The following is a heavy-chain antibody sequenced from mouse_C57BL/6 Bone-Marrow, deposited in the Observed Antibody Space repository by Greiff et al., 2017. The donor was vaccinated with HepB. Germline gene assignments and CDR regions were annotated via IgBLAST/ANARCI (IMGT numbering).Heavy chain of an antibody. Sequence: VQLQQSGPGLVQPSQSLSITCTVSGFSLTSYGVHWVRQPPGKGLEWLGVIWSGGSTDYNAAFISRLSISKDNSKSQVFFKMNSLQADDTAIYYCAKNCPYYYGSSHWYFDVWGTGTTVTVSS. V-gene: IGHV2-4*01. D-gene: IGHD1-1*01. CDR2: IWSGGST. J-gene: IGHJ1*03. CDR3: AKNCPYYYGSSHWYFDV. CDR1: GFSLTSYG.